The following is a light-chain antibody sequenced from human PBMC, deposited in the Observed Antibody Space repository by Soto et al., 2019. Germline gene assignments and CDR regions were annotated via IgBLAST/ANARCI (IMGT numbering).Light chain of an antibody. J-gene: IGKJ5*01. CDR2: GAS. V-gene: IGKV3-20*01. CDR1: QSVANSY. Sequence: EIVLTQSPGTQSLSPGERATLSCRASQSVANSYLAWYQQKPGQAPRLLIYGASSRATGIPDRLSGSGSGTDFTLTISRLESEDFAVYYCQQYGTLITFGQGTRLEIK. CDR3: QQYGTLIT.